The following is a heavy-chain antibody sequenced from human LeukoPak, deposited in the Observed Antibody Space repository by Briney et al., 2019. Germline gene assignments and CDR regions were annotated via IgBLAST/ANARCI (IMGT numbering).Heavy chain of an antibody. V-gene: IGHV3-7*01. CDR1: GFTFSSYW. Sequence: PGGSLRLSCAASGFTFSSYWMSWVRQAPGKGLEWVANIKQDGSEKYYVDSVKGRFTISRDSAKNSLYLQMNSLRAEDTAVYYCARQFRDILTGPRAWGQGTLVTVSS. D-gene: IGHD3-9*01. CDR2: IKQDGSEK. CDR3: ARQFRDILTGPRA. J-gene: IGHJ4*02.